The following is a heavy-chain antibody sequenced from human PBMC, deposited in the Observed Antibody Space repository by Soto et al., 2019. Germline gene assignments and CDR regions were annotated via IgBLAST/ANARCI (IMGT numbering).Heavy chain of an antibody. CDR2: ISSSSSYI. J-gene: IGHJ4*02. Sequence: GGSLRLSCAASGFTFSSYSMNWVRQAPGKGLEWVSSISSSSSYIYYADSVKGRFTISRDNAKNSLYLQMNSLRAEDTAVYYCARVPVVVAADKIDYWGQGTLVTVSS. D-gene: IGHD2-15*01. CDR3: ARVPVVVAADKIDY. CDR1: GFTFSSYS. V-gene: IGHV3-21*01.